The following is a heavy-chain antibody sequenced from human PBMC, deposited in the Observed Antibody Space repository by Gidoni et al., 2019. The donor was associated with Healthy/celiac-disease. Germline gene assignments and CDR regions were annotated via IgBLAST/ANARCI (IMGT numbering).Heavy chain of an antibody. CDR3: ARQYCSGGSCYSLLHWFDP. D-gene: IGHD2-15*01. Sequence: QVQLQESGPGLVKPSQTLSLTCTVSGCSISSGSYYWSWIRQPAGKGLEWIGRIYTSGSTNYNPSLKSRVTISVDTSKNQFSLKLSSVTAADTAVYYCARQYCSGGSCYSLLHWFDPWGQGTLVTVSS. CDR2: IYTSGST. J-gene: IGHJ5*02. CDR1: GCSISSGSYY. V-gene: IGHV4-61*02.